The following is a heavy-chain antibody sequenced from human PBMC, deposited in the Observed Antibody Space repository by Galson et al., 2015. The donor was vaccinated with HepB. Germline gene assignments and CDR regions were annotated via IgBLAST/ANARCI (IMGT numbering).Heavy chain of an antibody. Sequence: SLRLSCAASGFTVSSKYMSRVRQAPGQGLEWVSVLYSGGASYYADSVKGRFTISRDTFRNTLYLQMNSLRAEDTAAYYCARDSGGWVFDYWGQGTLVTVSS. CDR3: ARDSGGWVFDY. J-gene: IGHJ4*02. V-gene: IGHV3-53*01. CDR1: GFTVSSKY. D-gene: IGHD3-10*01. CDR2: LYSGGAS.